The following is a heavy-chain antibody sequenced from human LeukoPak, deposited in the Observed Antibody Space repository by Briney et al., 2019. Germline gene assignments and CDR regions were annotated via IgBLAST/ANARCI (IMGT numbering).Heavy chain of an antibody. V-gene: IGHV3-23*01. D-gene: IGHD2-15*01. CDR1: GFTFSSYA. Sequence: GGSLRLSCAASGFTFSSYAMSWVRQAPGKGLEWVSAISGSGGSTYYADSVKGRFTISRDNSKNTLYLQMNSLRAEDTAVYYCAKAGCSGRSCYLDYWGQGTLVTVSS. CDR3: AKAGCSGRSCYLDY. J-gene: IGHJ4*02. CDR2: ISGSGGST.